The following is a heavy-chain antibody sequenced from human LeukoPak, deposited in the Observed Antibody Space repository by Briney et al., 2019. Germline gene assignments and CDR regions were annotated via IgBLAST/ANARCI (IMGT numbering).Heavy chain of an antibody. CDR3: ARLPYRGSGWYLFGGYFDY. CDR2: VYYSGYT. D-gene: IGHD6-19*01. J-gene: IGHJ4*02. Sequence: SETLSLTCTVSGGSISSSSYYWGWIRQPPGKGLEWIGSVYYSGYTYYNPSLKRRVTISVDTSNDQFSLKLSSVTAADTAVYYCARLPYRGSGWYLFGGYFDYWGQGTLVTVSS. V-gene: IGHV4-39*01. CDR1: GGSISSSSYY.